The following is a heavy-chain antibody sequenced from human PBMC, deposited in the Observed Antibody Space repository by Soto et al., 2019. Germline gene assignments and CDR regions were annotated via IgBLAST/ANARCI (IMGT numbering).Heavy chain of an antibody. CDR1: GFTFSSYG. V-gene: IGHV3-33*01. D-gene: IGHD3-22*01. Sequence: GGSLRLSCAASGFTFSSYGMHWVRQAPGKGLEWVAVIWYDGSNKYYADSVKGRFTISRGNSKNALYLQMNSLRAEDTAVYYCARDGLLVYYDSSGPDVWGQGTTVTVSS. J-gene: IGHJ6*02. CDR3: ARDGLLVYYDSSGPDV. CDR2: IWYDGSNK.